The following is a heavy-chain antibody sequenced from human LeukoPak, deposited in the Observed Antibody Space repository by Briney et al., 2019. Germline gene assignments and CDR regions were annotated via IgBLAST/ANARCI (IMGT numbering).Heavy chain of an antibody. V-gene: IGHV3-23*01. D-gene: IGHD3-10*01. Sequence: GGSLRLSCAASGLTFSSYAMSWVRQAPGKGLEWVSAISGSGGSTYYADSVKGRFTISRDNSKNTLYLQMNSLRAEDTAVYYCAKDLSRFSAFDIWGQGTMVTVSS. CDR2: ISGSGGST. CDR3: AKDLSRFSAFDI. CDR1: GLTFSSYA. J-gene: IGHJ3*02.